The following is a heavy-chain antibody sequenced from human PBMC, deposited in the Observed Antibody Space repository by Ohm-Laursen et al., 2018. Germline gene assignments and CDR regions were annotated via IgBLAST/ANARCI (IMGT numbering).Heavy chain of an antibody. CDR2: VYYSGST. CDR1: GGSISTYY. D-gene: IGHD6-13*01. V-gene: IGHV4-59*01. CDR3: ARDHSTNWYSWFDP. Sequence: GTLSLTCTVSGGSISTYYWSWIRQPPGKGLEWIGYVYYSGSTNYNSSLKSRVTISVDTSKNQFSLKLSSVTAADTAVYYCARDHSTNWYSWFDPWGQGTQVTVSS. J-gene: IGHJ5*02.